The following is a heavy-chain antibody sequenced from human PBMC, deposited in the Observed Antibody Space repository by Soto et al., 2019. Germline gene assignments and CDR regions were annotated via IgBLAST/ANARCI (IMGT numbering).Heavy chain of an antibody. V-gene: IGHV1-69*06. CDR1: GGTFSSYA. D-gene: IGHD2-15*01. J-gene: IGHJ4*02. CDR3: ASGKAATVPLYYFDY. Sequence: ASVKVSCKASGGTFSSYAISWVRQAPGQGLEWMGGIIPIFGTANYAQKFQGRVTITADKSTSTAYMELSSLRSEDTAVYYCASGKAATVPLYYFDYWGQGTLVTVSS. CDR2: IIPIFGTA.